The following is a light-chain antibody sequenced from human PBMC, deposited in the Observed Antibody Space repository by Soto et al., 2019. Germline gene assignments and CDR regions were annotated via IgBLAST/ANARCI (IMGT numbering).Light chain of an antibody. Sequence: QSALTQPRSVSGSPGQSVTISCTGTSSDVCGYNYVSWYQQHPGKAPKLMIYDVSKRPSGVPDRFSGSKSGNTASLTISGLQAEDEADYYCCSYAGSSYVFGTGTKLTVL. CDR3: CSYAGSSYV. V-gene: IGLV2-11*01. CDR2: DVS. CDR1: SSDVCGYNY. J-gene: IGLJ1*01.